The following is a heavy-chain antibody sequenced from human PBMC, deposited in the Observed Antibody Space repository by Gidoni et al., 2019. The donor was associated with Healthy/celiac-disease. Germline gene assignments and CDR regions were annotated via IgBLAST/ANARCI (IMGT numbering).Heavy chain of an antibody. V-gene: IGHV4-59*01. CDR1: GGSISSYY. CDR3: ARAGGWELPYWYFDL. J-gene: IGHJ2*01. D-gene: IGHD1-26*01. CDR2: IYYSGST. Sequence: QVQLQESGPGLVKPSETLSLTCTVSGGSISSYYWSWIRQPPGKGLEWIGYIYYSGSTNYNPSLKSRVTISVDTSKNQFSLKLSFVTAADTAVYYCARAGGWELPYWYFDLWGRGTLVTVSS.